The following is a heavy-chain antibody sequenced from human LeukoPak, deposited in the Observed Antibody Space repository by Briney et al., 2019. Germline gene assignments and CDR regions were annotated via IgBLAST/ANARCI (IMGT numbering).Heavy chain of an antibody. D-gene: IGHD3-9*01. CDR1: GGSISSYY. J-gene: IGHJ4*02. CDR2: IYYSGST. CDR3: ARGTLIDWSNLYYFDY. Sequence: SETLSLTCTVSGGSISSYYWSWIRQPPGKGLEWIGYIYYSGSTNYNPSLKSRVTISVDTSKNQFSLKLSSVTAADTAVYYCARGTLIDWSNLYYFDYWGQGTLVTVSS. V-gene: IGHV4-59*01.